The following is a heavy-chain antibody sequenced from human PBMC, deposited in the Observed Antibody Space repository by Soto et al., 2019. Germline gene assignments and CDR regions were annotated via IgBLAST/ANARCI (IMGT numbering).Heavy chain of an antibody. V-gene: IGHV3-21*01. J-gene: IGHJ5*02. D-gene: IGHD2-15*01. CDR3: ARDLGKEYCSGGSCVSNWFDP. CDR2: ISSSSSYI. Sequence: GGSLRLSCAASGFTFSSDSMNWVRQAPGKGLEWVSSISSSSSYIYYADSVKGRFTISRDNAKNSLYLQMNSLRAEDTAVYYCARDLGKEYCSGGSCVSNWFDPWGQGTLVTVSS. CDR1: GFTFSSDS.